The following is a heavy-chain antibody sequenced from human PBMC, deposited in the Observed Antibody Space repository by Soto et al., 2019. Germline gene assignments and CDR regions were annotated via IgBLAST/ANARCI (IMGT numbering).Heavy chain of an antibody. CDR2: GST. CDR3: ARYLPVASPNFSYGMDV. V-gene: IGHV4-4*09. J-gene: IGHJ6*02. Sequence: GSTNYNPSLKSRVTISVDTSKNQFSLKLSSVTAADTAVYYCARYLPVASPNFSYGMDVWGQGTTVTVSS. D-gene: IGHD5-12*01.